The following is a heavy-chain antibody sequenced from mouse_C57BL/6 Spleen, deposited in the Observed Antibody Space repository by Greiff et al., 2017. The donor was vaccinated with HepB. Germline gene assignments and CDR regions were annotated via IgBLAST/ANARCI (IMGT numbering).Heavy chain of an antibody. CDR1: GYTFTSYW. CDR2: IDPNSGGT. CDR3: ARGYGSSLWYFDY. V-gene: IGHV1-72*01. Sequence: VQLQQSGAELVKPGASVKLSCKASGYTFTSYWMHWVKQRPGRGLEWIGRIDPNSGGTKYNEKFKSKATLTVDKPSSTAYMQLSSLTSEDSAVYYCARGYGSSLWYFDYWGQGTTLTVSS. J-gene: IGHJ2*01. D-gene: IGHD1-1*01.